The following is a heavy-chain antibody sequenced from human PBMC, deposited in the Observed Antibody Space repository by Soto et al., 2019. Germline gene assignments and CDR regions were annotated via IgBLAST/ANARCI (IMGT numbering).Heavy chain of an antibody. D-gene: IGHD4-17*01. CDR2: IIPIFGTA. J-gene: IGHJ3*02. CDR3: ARDPESDYGADDAFDI. CDR1: GGTFSSYA. V-gene: IGHV1-69*05. Sequence: QVQLVQSGAEVKKPGSSVKVSCKASGGTFSSYAISWVRQAPGQGLEWMGGIIPIFGTANYAQKFQGRVTITXXEXTXXAYMELSSLRSEDTAVYYCARDPESDYGADDAFDIWGQGTMVTVSS.